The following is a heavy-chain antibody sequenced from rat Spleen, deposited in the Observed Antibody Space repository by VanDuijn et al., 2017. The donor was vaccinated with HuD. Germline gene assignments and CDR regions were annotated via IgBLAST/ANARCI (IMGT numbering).Heavy chain of an antibody. V-gene: IGHV5-31*01. CDR1: GFTFSDYY. D-gene: IGHD1-6*01. CDR2: ITNTGGST. J-gene: IGHJ2*01. Sequence: EVQLVESDGGLVQPGRSLKLSCAASGFTFSDYYMAWIRQAPGKGLEWVASITNTGGSTYYPDSVKGRFTISRDNAKSTLYLQMNSLRSEDTATYYCTRDVYYGSDYWGQGVMVTVSS. CDR3: TRDVYYGSDY.